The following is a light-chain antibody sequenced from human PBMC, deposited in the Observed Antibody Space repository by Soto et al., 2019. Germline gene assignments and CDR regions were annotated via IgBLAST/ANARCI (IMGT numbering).Light chain of an antibody. CDR2: WAS. J-gene: IGKJ1*01. CDR1: QSVLYSSNNKNY. CDR3: KHYFSLPWT. Sequence: DIVMTQSPDSLAVSLGERATINCKSSQSVLYSSNNKNYLAWYQQRPGQPPNLLIYWASTRESGVPDRFSGSGSGTDLTITISSLQAEDVAIYYCKHYFSLPWTFGQGTKVEIK. V-gene: IGKV4-1*01.